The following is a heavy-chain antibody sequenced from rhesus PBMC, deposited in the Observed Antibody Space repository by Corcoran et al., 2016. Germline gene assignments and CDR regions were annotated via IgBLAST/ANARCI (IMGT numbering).Heavy chain of an antibody. CDR3: ARGNSGSSGLDS. Sequence: QGTLKESGPALVKPTQTLTLTCTFSGVSLTTSGMGVGWIRHPPEKALKWLALINWDDDKRYSTSLKSRLTISKDTSKTRVVLTMTHMDPMDTATYYCARGNSGSSGLDSWGQGVVVTVSS. D-gene: IGHD3-16*01. V-gene: IGHV2-174*01. CDR2: INWDDDK. J-gene: IGHJ6*01. CDR1: GVSLTTSGMG.